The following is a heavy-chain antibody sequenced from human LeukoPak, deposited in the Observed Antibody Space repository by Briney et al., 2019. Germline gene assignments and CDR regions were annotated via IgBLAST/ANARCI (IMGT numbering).Heavy chain of an antibody. D-gene: IGHD3-16*01. CDR2: ISGSGGST. J-gene: IGHJ4*02. CDR3: ARNPHHDDDADEGFDY. CDR1: GFTFSSYA. Sequence: GGSLRLSCAASGFTFSSYAMSWVRQAPGKGLEWVSAISGSGGSTYYADSVKGRFTISRDNSKNTLYLQMNSLRAADTAIYYCARNPHHDDDADEGFDYWGQGTLVTVSS. V-gene: IGHV3-23*01.